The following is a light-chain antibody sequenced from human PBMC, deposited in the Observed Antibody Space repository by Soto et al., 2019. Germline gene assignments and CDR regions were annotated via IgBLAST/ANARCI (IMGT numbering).Light chain of an antibody. CDR3: QQYGSSGT. Sequence: ELVLTQSPGTLSLSPGARATLYCTASQSVSKNYLAWYQQKPGQAPRLLIYGASNRAAGIQDRFSGSGSGTDFTLTISRLDPEDFAVDDCQQYGSSGTFGQGTKVDIK. CDR1: QSVSKNY. V-gene: IGKV3-20*01. CDR2: GAS. J-gene: IGKJ1*01.